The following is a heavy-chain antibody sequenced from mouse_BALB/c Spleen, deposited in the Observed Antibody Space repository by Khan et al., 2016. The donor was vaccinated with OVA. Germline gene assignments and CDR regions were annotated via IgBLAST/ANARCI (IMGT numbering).Heavy chain of an antibody. J-gene: IGHJ3*01. CDR2: IYPGDGDI. CDR1: GYAFSSYW. Sequence: QVQLKESGAELVRPGSSVKISCKASGYAFSSYWMNWVKQRPGQGLEWIGQIYPGDGDIKYNGKFTGKVTLTADKSSSTAYMQLSSLTSEDSAVYFSARSGYDYFAYWGQGTLVTVSA. CDR3: ARSGYDYFAY. D-gene: IGHD2-14*01. V-gene: IGHV1-80*01.